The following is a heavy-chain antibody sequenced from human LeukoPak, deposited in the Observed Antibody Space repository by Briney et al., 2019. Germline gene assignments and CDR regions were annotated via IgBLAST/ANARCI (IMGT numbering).Heavy chain of an antibody. V-gene: IGHV4-34*01. J-gene: IGHJ4*02. D-gene: IGHD3-10*01. CDR2: INHSGST. Sequence: SETLSLTCAVYGGSFSGYYWSWIRQPPGKGLEWIGEINHSGSTNYNPSLKSRVTISVDTSRNQFSLHLTSVTAADTAVYYCARTSHGSGSYYDRWGQGTLVTVSS. CDR1: GGSFSGYY. CDR3: ARTSHGSGSYYDR.